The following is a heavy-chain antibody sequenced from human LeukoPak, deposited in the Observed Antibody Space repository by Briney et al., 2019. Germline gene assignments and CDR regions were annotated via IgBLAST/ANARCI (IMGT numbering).Heavy chain of an antibody. J-gene: IGHJ4*02. D-gene: IGHD4-23*01. CDR2: TNSDGSST. V-gene: IGHV3-74*01. Sequence: GGSLRLSCAASGFTFSSYWMHWVRQALGKGLVWVSRTNSDGSSTSYADSVKGRFTISRDNAKNTLYLQMNSLRAEDTAVYYCARANRDYGGNPAWVDYWGQGTLVTVSS. CDR3: ARANRDYGGNPAWVDY. CDR1: GFTFSSYW.